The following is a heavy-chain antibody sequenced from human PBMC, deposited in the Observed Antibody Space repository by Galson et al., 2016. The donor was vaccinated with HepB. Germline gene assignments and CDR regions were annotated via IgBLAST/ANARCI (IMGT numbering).Heavy chain of an antibody. CDR1: GFTFSSFW. CDR3: VRDFRVADF. V-gene: IGHV3-74*01. J-gene: IGHJ4*02. CDR2: INSDGSYA. Sequence: SLRLSCAASGFTFSSFWMHWVRQAPGKGPVWVSRINSDGSYANYADSVKGRFTISRDNAKNTVYLQMNSLRAEDTAVYYCVRDFRVADFWGQGMLVTVSS. D-gene: IGHD3-10*01.